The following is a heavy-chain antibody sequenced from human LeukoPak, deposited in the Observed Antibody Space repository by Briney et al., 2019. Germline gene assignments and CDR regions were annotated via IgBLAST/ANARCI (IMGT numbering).Heavy chain of an antibody. CDR3: AKDGGDYDISGYYYVGVWFDP. CDR1: GFTFSSYA. V-gene: IGHV3-23*01. J-gene: IGHJ5*02. CDR2: ISGSGGST. D-gene: IGHD3-22*01. Sequence: GGSLRLSCAASGFTFSSYAMSWVRQAPGKGLEWVSAISGSGGSTYYADSVKGRFTISRDNSKNTLYLQMNSLRAEDTAVYYCAKDGGDYDISGYYYVGVWFDPWGQGTLVTVSS.